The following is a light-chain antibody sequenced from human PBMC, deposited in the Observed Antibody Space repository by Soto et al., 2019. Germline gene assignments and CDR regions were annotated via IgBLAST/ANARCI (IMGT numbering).Light chain of an antibody. CDR3: QKYISAPFT. V-gene: IGKV1-27*01. CDR1: QGISNF. CDR2: GAS. Sequence: DIQMTQSPSSLSASVGDRVTITCRASQGISNFLAWYQQKPGKVPKLLIYGASTLQSGVPSRFSGSGSGTDFTLTISSLQPEDVATYYCQKYISAPFTFGPGTSVAIK. J-gene: IGKJ3*01.